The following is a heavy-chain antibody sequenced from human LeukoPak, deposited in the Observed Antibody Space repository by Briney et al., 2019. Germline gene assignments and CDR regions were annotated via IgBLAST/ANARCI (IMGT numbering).Heavy chain of an antibody. D-gene: IGHD4-17*01. V-gene: IGHV3-23*01. J-gene: IGHJ6*02. Sequence: LPGGSLRLSCAASGFTFSGCAMSWVRQAPGKGLEWVSLISGSGDSRYYADSVKGRFTISRDNARNTLWLQMNSLRAEDTAVYYCAKGVTTVRIYYHGMDVWGQGTTVTVSS. CDR1: GFTFSGCA. CDR3: AKGVTTVRIYYHGMDV. CDR2: ISGSGDSR.